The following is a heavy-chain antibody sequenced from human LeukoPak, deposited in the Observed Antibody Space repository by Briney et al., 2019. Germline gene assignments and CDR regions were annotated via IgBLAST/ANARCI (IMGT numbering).Heavy chain of an antibody. J-gene: IGHJ4*02. CDR1: GFSFSKYG. CDR2: ISSDGSDK. CDR3: AKDKGREGDY. D-gene: IGHD1-26*01. Sequence: GGSLRLSCAASGFSFSKYGMHWVPQVPGKGLDWVAVISSDGSDKYYADSVKGRFTISRDNSKNTLYLQMNSLRAEDTAVYYCAKDKGREGDYWGQGNLVTVSS. V-gene: IGHV3-30*18.